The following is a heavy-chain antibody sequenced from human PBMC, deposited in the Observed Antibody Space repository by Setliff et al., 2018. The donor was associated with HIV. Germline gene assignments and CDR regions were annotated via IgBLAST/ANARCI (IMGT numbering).Heavy chain of an antibody. CDR2: IWYDGSNK. J-gene: IGHJ4*02. CDR3: AKDYFYYDSSGYCIYFDC. D-gene: IGHD3-22*01. CDR1: GFTFSSYG. Sequence: PGGSLRLSCAASGFTFSSYGMHWVRQAPGKGLEWVAVIWYDGSNKYYADSVKGRFTISRDNSKNTLYLQMNSLRAEDTAVYYCAKDYFYYDSSGYCIYFDCWGQGTQVTVSS. V-gene: IGHV3-33*06.